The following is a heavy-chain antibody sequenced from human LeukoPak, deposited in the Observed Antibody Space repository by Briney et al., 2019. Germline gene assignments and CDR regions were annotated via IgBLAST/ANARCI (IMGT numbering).Heavy chain of an antibody. V-gene: IGHV5-51*01. D-gene: IGHD6-6*01. CDR2: IYPGDSDT. J-gene: IGHJ6*03. CDR1: GYSFTSYW. Sequence: GESLKISCKGSGYSFTSYWIGWVRQMPGKGLEWMGIIYPGDSDTRYSPSFQGQVTISADKSISTAYLQWSSLKASDTAMYYCARQGYSSSFFRLDCYYYYMDVWGKGTTVTVSS. CDR3: ARQGYSSSFFRLDCYYYYMDV.